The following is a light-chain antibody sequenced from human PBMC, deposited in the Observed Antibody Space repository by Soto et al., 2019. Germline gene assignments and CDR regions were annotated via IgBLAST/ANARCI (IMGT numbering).Light chain of an antibody. V-gene: IGKV3-20*01. CDR1: QSVSSSY. CDR3: QQYGSPPPYT. Sequence: EIVLTQSPGTLPLSPGERATLSCRASQSVSSSYLAWYQQKPGQAPRFLIYGASSRATGIPDRFSGSGSGTDFTLTISRLEPEDFAVYYCQQYGSPPPYTFGQGTKLEIK. CDR2: GAS. J-gene: IGKJ2*01.